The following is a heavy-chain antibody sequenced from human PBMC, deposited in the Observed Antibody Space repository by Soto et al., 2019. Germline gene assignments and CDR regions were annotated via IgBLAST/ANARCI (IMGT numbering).Heavy chain of an antibody. Sequence: GASVKVSCKASGYTFTSYGISWVRQAPGQGLEWMGWISAYNGNTNYAQKLQGRVTMTTDTSTSTAYMEPRSLRSEDTAVYYCARADTIFGVVIILQNYYYYGMDVWGQGTTVTVSS. CDR2: ISAYNGNT. CDR1: GYTFTSYG. D-gene: IGHD3-3*01. J-gene: IGHJ6*02. V-gene: IGHV1-18*01. CDR3: ARADTIFGVVIILQNYYYYGMDV.